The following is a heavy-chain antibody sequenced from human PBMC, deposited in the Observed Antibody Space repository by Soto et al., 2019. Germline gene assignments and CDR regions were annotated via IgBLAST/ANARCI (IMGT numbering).Heavy chain of an antibody. Sequence: ASVKVSCKASGYTFDSYGITWVRQAPGQGLEWMGWISPYNGNTNYAQKLQGRVTMTPDTSTSTAYMALRSLRSDDTAVYYCAGRGSVVYAAIDYWGQGTLVTVSS. J-gene: IGHJ4*02. D-gene: IGHD2-8*02. CDR2: ISPYNGNT. CDR3: AGRGSVVYAAIDY. CDR1: GYTFDSYG. V-gene: IGHV1-18*01.